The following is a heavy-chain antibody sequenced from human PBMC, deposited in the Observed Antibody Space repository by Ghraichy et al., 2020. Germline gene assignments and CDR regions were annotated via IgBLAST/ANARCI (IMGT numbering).Heavy chain of an antibody. J-gene: IGHJ6*02. CDR3: AKDHVVVVVASRPYGMDV. V-gene: IGHV3-23*01. CDR2: ISGSGGST. D-gene: IGHD2-15*01. CDR1: GFTFSSYA. Sequence: GGSLRLSCAASGFTFSSYAMSWVRQAPGKGLEWVSAISGSGGSTYYADSVKGRFTISRDNSKNTLYLQMNSLRAEDTAVYYCAKDHVVVVVASRPYGMDVWGQGTTVTVSS.